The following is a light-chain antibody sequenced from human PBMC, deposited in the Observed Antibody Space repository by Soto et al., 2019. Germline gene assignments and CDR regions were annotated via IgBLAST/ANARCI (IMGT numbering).Light chain of an antibody. CDR2: LNSDGSH. J-gene: IGLJ2*01. CDR1: SGHSSYA. CDR3: PTWGTGILV. V-gene: IGLV4-69*01. Sequence: QPVLTQSPSASASLGASVKLTCTVSSGHSSYAIAWHQQQPEKGPRYLMKLNSDGSHSKGDGIPDRFSGSSSGAERYLTISSLQSEDEADYYCPTWGTGILVFGGGTKVTVL.